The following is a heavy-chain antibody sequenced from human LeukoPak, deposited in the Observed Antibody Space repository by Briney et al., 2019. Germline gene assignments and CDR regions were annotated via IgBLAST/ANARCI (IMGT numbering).Heavy chain of an antibody. CDR1: GGSISSSSYY. Sequence: SETLSLTCTVSGGSISSSSYYWSWIRQPPGKGLEWIGSIYYSGSTYYNPSLKSRVTISVDTSKNQFSLKLSSVTAADTAVYYCARDAVYGGNYFWGQGTLVTVSS. CDR2: IYYSGST. D-gene: IGHD4-23*01. CDR3: ARDAVYGGNYF. V-gene: IGHV4-39*07. J-gene: IGHJ4*02.